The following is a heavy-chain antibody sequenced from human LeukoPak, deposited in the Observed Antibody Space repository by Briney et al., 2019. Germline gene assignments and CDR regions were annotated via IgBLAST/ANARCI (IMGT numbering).Heavy chain of an antibody. CDR1: GGSISSSSYY. D-gene: IGHD1-1*01. J-gene: IGHJ4*02. CDR3: ARRRVREYFDY. Sequence: SETLSLTCTVSGGSISSSSYYWGWIRQPPGKGLEWIGSIYYSGSTYYNPSLKNRVTISVDTSKNQFSLKLSSVTAADTAVYYCARRRVREYFDYWGQGTLVTVSS. V-gene: IGHV4-39*01. CDR2: IYYSGST.